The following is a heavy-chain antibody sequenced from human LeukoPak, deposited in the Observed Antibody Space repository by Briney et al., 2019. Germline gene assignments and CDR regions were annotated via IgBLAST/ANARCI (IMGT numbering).Heavy chain of an antibody. Sequence: PGGSLRLSCAASGFTFSSYAMSWVRQAPGKGLEWVSAISGSGGSTYYADSVKGRFTISRDNSKNTLYLQMNSLRAEDTAVYYCAKMGETWIQLWLQHPFDYWGQGTLVTVSS. D-gene: IGHD5-18*01. CDR3: AKMGETWIQLWLQHPFDY. J-gene: IGHJ4*02. CDR2: ISGSGGST. CDR1: GFTFSSYA. V-gene: IGHV3-23*01.